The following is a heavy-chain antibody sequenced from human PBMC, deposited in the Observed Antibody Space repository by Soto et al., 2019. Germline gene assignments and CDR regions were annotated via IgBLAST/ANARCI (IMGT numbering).Heavy chain of an antibody. V-gene: IGHV1-3*01. J-gene: IGHJ4*02. CDR2: INAGNGNT. CDR1: GYTFTSYA. D-gene: IGHD2-15*01. CDR3: ARILGYCSGGSCDY. Sequence: ASVKVSCKASGYTFTSYAMHWVSQDPGQRLEWMGWINAGNGNTKYSQKFQGRVTITRDTSASTAYMELSSLRSEDTAVYYCARILGYCSGGSCDYWGQGLLVTV.